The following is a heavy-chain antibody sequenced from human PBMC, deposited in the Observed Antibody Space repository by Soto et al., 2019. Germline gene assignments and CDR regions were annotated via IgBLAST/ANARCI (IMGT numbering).Heavy chain of an antibody. D-gene: IGHD6-6*01. Sequence: QMQLVESGGGLVKPGGSLRLSCAVSGFTFSDYHMSWIRQAPGKGLEWVSFIESRGRTISYADSVKGRFTISRDNANNSLFLQMNSLRAEDTAVYYCVRQAARNYFDFWGQGTLLTVSS. CDR1: GFTFSDYH. CDR3: VRQAARNYFDF. CDR2: IESRGRTI. V-gene: IGHV3-11*01. J-gene: IGHJ4*02.